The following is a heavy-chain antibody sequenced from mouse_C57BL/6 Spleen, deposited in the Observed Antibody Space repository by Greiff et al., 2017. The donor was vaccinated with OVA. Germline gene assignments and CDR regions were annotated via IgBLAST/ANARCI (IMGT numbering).Heavy chain of an antibody. Sequence: QVQLQQPGAELVKPGASVKLSCKASGYTFTSYWMHWVKQRPGQGLEWIGMIHPNSGSTNYNEKFKSKATLTVDKSSSTAYMQLSSLTSEDSAVYYCARSRTILEEGNYYAMDYWGQGTSVTVSS. V-gene: IGHV1-64*01. CDR1: GYTFTSYW. CDR2: IHPNSGST. CDR3: ARSRTILEEGNYYAMDY. J-gene: IGHJ4*01.